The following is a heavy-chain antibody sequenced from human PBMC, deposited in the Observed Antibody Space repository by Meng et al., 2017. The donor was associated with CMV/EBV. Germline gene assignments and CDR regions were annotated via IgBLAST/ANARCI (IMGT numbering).Heavy chain of an antibody. CDR1: GYPFTSYY. D-gene: IGHD6-13*01. Sequence: GELWEYVAEVTEAGSSVKVSYKAAGYPFTSYYMQGVRQARGQGLGWMGIINPSGGSTSYAQKFQGRVTMTRDTSTSTVYMELSCLRSEDTAVYYCALAEDSSSLFDYWGQGTLVTVSS. V-gene: IGHV1-46*01. J-gene: IGHJ4*02. CDR2: INPSGGST. CDR3: ALAEDSSSLFDY.